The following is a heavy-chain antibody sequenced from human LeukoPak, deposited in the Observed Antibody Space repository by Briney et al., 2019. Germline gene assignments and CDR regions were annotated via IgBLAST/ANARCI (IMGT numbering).Heavy chain of an antibody. CDR1: GGSISNYY. D-gene: IGHD5-18*01. Sequence: SETLSLTCTVPGGSISNYYWSWIRQPAGKGLEWIGRIYISGSTNYNPSLKSRITMSVDTSKNQFSLKLSSVTAADTAVYYCATSGYSYGYFYWGQGTLVTVSS. CDR2: IYISGST. V-gene: IGHV4-4*07. J-gene: IGHJ4*02. CDR3: ATSGYSYGYFY.